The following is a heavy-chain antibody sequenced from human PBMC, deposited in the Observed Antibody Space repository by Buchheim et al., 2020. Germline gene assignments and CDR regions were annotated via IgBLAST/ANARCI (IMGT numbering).Heavy chain of an antibody. CDR1: GFTFSSYA. J-gene: IGHJ4*02. CDR3: TGDDNSLGDH. Sequence: QVQLVESGGGVVQPGRSLRLSCAASGFTFSSYAMHWVRQAPGKGLEWVAVISYDGSNKYYADSVKGRFTISRDNSKNTLYLQMNSLRAEDTAVYYCTGDDNSLGDHWGQGTL. D-gene: IGHD1-1*01. V-gene: IGHV3-30-3*01. CDR2: ISYDGSNK.